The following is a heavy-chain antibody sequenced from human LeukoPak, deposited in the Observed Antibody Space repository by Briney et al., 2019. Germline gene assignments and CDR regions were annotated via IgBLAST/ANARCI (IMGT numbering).Heavy chain of an antibody. Sequence: SETLSLTCTVFCGSISSYYWSWIRQPARKGLEWIGRIYTSGSTNYNPSLKSRVTMSVDTSKNQFSLKLSSVTAADTAVYYCARVGRYSSSSRTYYYYMDVWGKRTTVTFSS. D-gene: IGHD6-6*01. CDR3: ARVGRYSSSSRTYYYYMDV. CDR2: IYTSGST. J-gene: IGHJ6*03. V-gene: IGHV4-4*07. CDR1: CGSISSYY.